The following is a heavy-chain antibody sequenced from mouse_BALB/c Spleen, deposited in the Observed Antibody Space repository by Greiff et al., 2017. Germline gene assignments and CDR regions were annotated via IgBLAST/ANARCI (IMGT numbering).Heavy chain of an antibody. V-gene: IGHV5-6-5*01. J-gene: IGHJ2*01. Sequence: EVKLVESGGGLVKPGGSLKLSCAASGFTFSSYAMSWVRQTPEKRLEWVASISSGGSTYYPDSVKGRFTISRDNARNILYLQMSSLRSEDTAMYYCARRNYDYDVFDYWGQGTTLTVSS. CDR1: GFTFSSYA. CDR2: ISSGGST. D-gene: IGHD2-4*01. CDR3: ARRNYDYDVFDY.